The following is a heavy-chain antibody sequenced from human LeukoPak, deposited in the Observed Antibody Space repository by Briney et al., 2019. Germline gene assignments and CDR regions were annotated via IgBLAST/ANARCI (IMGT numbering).Heavy chain of an antibody. CDR1: GFTFSSYG. J-gene: IGHJ6*02. CDR2: ISYDGSNK. Sequence: PGRSLRLSCAASGFTFSSYGMHWVRQAPGKGLEWVAVISYDGSNKYYADSVKGRFTIARDNSKNTLYLQMNSLRAEDTAVYYCAKDAHGGYYYYYGMDVWGHGTTVTVSS. CDR3: AKDAHGGYYYYYGMDV. V-gene: IGHV3-30*18.